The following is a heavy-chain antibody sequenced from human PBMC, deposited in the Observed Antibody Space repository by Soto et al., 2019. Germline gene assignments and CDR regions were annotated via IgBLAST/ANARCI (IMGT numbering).Heavy chain of an antibody. Sequence: QVQLVESGGGVVQPGRSLRLSCVVSGFNFNIYGMHWVRQAPGKGPEWVAIIRHDGSNIHYADAVKGRFTISRDNSKDTLYLQMNSLRAEDTAVYYCVRDGVGATVFFGYLDYCGQGTLVTVSS. CDR3: VRDGVGATVFFGYLDY. V-gene: IGHV3-33*01. CDR2: IRHDGSNI. J-gene: IGHJ4*02. D-gene: IGHD1-26*01. CDR1: GFNFNIYG.